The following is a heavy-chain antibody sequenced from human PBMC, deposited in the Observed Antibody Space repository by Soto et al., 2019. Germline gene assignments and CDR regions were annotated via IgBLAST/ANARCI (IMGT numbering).Heavy chain of an antibody. CDR1: GGSIGSYY. D-gene: IGHD4-17*01. CDR2: IYYSGST. CDR3: ERRYGASFDY. V-gene: IGHV4-59*07. J-gene: IGHJ4*02. Sequence: PSDTLSLTCTVSGGSIGSYYWSWIRQPPGKGLEWIGYIYYSGSTNYNPSLKSRVTISVDTSKNQFSLKLSSVTAADTAVYYCERRYGASFDYWGQGTLVTVSS.